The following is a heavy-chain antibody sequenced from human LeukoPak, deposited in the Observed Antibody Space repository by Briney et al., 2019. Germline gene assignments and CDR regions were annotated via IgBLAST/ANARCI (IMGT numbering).Heavy chain of an antibody. CDR2: IYTSGST. J-gene: IGHJ3*02. CDR3: ARRAGSGSTKVFDI. V-gene: IGHV4-4*07. Sequence: SETLSLTCTVSGGSISSYYWSWIRQPAGKGLEWIGRIYTSGSTNYNPSLKSRVTISVDTPKNQFSLKLSSVTAADTAVYYCARRAGSGSTKVFDIWGQGTVVTVSS. D-gene: IGHD3-10*01. CDR1: GGSISSYY.